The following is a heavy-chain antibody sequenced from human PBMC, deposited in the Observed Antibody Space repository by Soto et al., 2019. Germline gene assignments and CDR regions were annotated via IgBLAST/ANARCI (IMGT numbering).Heavy chain of an antibody. Sequence: GASVKVSFKASGYTFTSYGISWVRQAPGQGLEWMGWISAYNGNTNYAQKLQGRVTMTTDTSTSTAYMELRSLRSDDTAVYYCARDLTSYDFWSGPSIYWGQGTLVTVSS. CDR3: ARDLTSYDFWSGPSIY. CDR2: ISAYNGNT. CDR1: GYTFTSYG. D-gene: IGHD3-3*01. J-gene: IGHJ4*02. V-gene: IGHV1-18*01.